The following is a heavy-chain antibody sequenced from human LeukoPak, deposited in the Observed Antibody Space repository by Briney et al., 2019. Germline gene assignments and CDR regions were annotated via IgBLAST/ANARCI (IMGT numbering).Heavy chain of an antibody. CDR1: GGSISSGGYY. D-gene: IGHD3-3*01. CDR2: IYYSGST. V-gene: IGHV4-31*03. J-gene: IGHJ5*02. CDR3: ASLRYDFWSGYYYNWFDP. Sequence: SQTLSLTCTVSGGSISSGGYYWSWIRQHPGKGLEWIGYIYYSGSTYYNPSLKSRVTISVDTSKNQFSLKLSSVTAAGTAVYYCASLRYDFWSGYYYNWFDPWGQGTLVTVSS.